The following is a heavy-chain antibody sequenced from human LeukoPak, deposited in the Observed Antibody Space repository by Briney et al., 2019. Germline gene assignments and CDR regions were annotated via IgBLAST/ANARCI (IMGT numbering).Heavy chain of an antibody. CDR3: ASHSSSWYYFDY. Sequence: ASVKVSCKVSGYTLTELSIHWVRQALGNGLEWMGGFDPEDDETIYAQKFQGRVTLTEDTSTDTAHMELSSLRAEDTAVYYCASHSSSWYYFDYWGQRTLVTVSS. CDR1: GYTLTELS. V-gene: IGHV1-24*01. CDR2: FDPEDDET. D-gene: IGHD6-13*01. J-gene: IGHJ4*02.